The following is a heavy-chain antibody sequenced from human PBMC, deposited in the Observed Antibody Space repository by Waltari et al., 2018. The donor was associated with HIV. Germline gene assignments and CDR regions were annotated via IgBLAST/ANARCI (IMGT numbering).Heavy chain of an antibody. CDR2: ICPGECDT. CDR1: GYTFTSYW. D-gene: IGHD2-2*01. Sequence: EVQLVQSGAEVKKPGESLKISCKGSGYTFTSYWIGWVRQMPGKGLKWMGIICPGECDTTNIPSFQGQVTISAAESHSTAYLKWSSVKASGAAMYYCARQDIVVVPDAFDIWGQGTVVTVSS. V-gene: IGHV5-51*01. CDR3: ARQDIVVVPDAFDI. J-gene: IGHJ3*02.